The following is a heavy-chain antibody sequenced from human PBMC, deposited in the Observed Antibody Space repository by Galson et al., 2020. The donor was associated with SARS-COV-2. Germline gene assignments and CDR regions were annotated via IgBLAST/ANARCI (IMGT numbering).Heavy chain of an antibody. V-gene: IGHV3-33*01. CDR1: GFTFSSYG. CDR3: ARGVLRYFDWSPTGGFDY. D-gene: IGHD3-9*01. CDR2: IWYDGSNK. J-gene: IGHJ4*02. Sequence: GESLKISCAASGFTFSSYGMHWVRQALGKGLEWVAVIWYDGSNKYYADSVKGRFTISRDNSKNTLYLQMNSLRAEDTAVYYCARGVLRYFDWSPTGGFDYWGQGTLVTVSS.